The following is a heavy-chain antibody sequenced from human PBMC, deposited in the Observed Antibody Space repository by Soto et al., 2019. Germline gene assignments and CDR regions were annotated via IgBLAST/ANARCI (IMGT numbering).Heavy chain of an antibody. D-gene: IGHD1-7*01. Sequence: QVQLVQSGAEVKKPGASVKVSCKASGYTFTSYGISWVRQAPGQGLEWMGWISAYNGNTNYAQKRQGRVTMTTDTSTSTAYMELRSLRSDDTAVYYCARDRYTWNFRNVPCYYSYGMDVWGQLTTVTVSS. CDR2: ISAYNGNT. CDR1: GYTFTSYG. J-gene: IGHJ6*02. V-gene: IGHV1-18*01. CDR3: ARDRYTWNFRNVPCYYSYGMDV.